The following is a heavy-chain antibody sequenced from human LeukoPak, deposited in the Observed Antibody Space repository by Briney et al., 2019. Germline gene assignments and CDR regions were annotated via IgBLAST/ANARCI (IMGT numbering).Heavy chain of an antibody. CDR3: ARDLPHGYYDSSGYYTEDYYGMDV. CDR1: GYTFTSYG. J-gene: IGHJ6*02. Sequence: ASVKVSCKASGYTFTSYGISWVRQAPGQGLEWMGWISAYNGNTSYAQKLQGRVTMTTDTSTSTAYMELRSLRSDDTAVYYCARDLPHGYYDSSGYYTEDYYGMDVWGQGTTVTVSS. V-gene: IGHV1-18*01. CDR2: ISAYNGNT. D-gene: IGHD3-22*01.